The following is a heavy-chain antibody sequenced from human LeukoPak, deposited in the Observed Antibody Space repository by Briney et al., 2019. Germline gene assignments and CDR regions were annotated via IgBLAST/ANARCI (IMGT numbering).Heavy chain of an antibody. J-gene: IGHJ4*02. CDR1: GGSISSYY. V-gene: IGHV4-59*01. CDR2: IYYSGST. Sequence: SETLSLTCTVSGGSISSYYWSWIRQPPGKGLEWIGYIYYSGSTNYNPSLKSRVTISVDTSKNQFPLKLSSVTAADTAVYYCARVNYDFWSGYHWTYYFDYWGQGTLVTVSS. D-gene: IGHD3-3*01. CDR3: ARVNYDFWSGYHWTYYFDY.